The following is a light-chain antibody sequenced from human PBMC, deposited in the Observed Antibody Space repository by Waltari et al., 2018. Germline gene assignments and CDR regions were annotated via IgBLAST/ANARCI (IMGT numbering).Light chain of an antibody. CDR3: QVWDSGAAGV. CDR2: QDV. Sequence: SYDLTPSPSVSVSPGQTASITCSGHDLEKKYVCGYQQKPGQSPVLLIYQDVRRPSEIPERFSGSNSGNTATLTISGTQPMDEADYYCQVWDSGAAGVFGTGTKVTVL. CDR1: DLEKKY. V-gene: IGLV3-1*01. J-gene: IGLJ1*01.